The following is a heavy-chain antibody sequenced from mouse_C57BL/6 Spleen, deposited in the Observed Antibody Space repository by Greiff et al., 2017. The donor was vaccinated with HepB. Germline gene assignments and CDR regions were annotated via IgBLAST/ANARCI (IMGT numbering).Heavy chain of an antibody. CDR2: ISYDGSN. CDR1: GYSITSGYY. J-gene: IGHJ3*01. D-gene: IGHD2-5*01. V-gene: IGHV3-6*01. CDR3: ANSYSNWFAY. Sequence: EVHLVESGPGLVKPSQSLSLTCSVTGYSITSGYYWNWIRQFPGNKLEWMGYISYDGSNNYNPSLKNRISITRDTSKNQFFLKLNSVTTEDTATYYCANSYSNWFAYWGQGTLVTVSA.